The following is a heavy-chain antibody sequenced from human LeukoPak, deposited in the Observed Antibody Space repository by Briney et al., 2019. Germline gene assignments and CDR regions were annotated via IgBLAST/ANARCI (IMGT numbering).Heavy chain of an antibody. CDR3: ARGLAYCGGDCYYYFDY. J-gene: IGHJ4*02. CDR1: GFTFSSYW. D-gene: IGHD2-21*02. V-gene: IGHV3-74*01. CDR2: INSDGSST. Sequence: VGSLRLSCAASGFTFSSYWMHSVRQAPRKGLGWVSRINSDGSSTSYADSVKGRFTISRDNAKNTLYLQMNSLRAEDTAVYYCARGLAYCGGDCYYYFDYWGQGTLVTVSS.